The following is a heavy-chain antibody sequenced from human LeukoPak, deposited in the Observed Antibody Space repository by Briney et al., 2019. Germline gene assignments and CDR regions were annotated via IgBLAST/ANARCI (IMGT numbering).Heavy chain of an antibody. Sequence: PSETLSLTCTVSGGSISGYYWTWIRQPAGKGLEWIGRVYTTGSTNYNPSLKSRVTMSVDTSKNQFSLRLTSVTAADTAVYYCARAYSGSYLGDAFDIWGQGTMVTVSS. V-gene: IGHV4-4*07. J-gene: IGHJ3*02. CDR1: GGSISGYY. D-gene: IGHD1-26*01. CDR3: ARAYSGSYLGDAFDI. CDR2: VYTTGST.